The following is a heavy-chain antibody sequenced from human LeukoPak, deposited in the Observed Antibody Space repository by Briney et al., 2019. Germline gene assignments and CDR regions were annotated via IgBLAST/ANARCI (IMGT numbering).Heavy chain of an antibody. CDR3: ARVRNYYDSSGKRDYFDH. CDR2: IDSSGGYM. Sequence: GGSLRLSREASGFTFNTYSMNWARQAPGKGLEWVSSIDSSGGYMFYADSVKGRFTISRDNAKNTLYLQMNSLRAEDTALYYCARVRNYYDSSGKRDYFDHWGQGTLVTVSS. CDR1: GFTFNTYS. D-gene: IGHD3-22*01. V-gene: IGHV3-21*04. J-gene: IGHJ4*02.